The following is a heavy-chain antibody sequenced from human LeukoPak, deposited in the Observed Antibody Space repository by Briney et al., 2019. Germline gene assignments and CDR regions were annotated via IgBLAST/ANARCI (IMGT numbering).Heavy chain of an antibody. D-gene: IGHD1-26*01. J-gene: IGHJ4*02. CDR2: IYFSGST. V-gene: IGHV4-39*01. CDR1: GGSINTNTYY. CDR3: ASPSTWELSDLDH. Sequence: PSETLSLTCTVSGGSINTNTYYRGWVRQPPGKGLEWVGSIYFSGSTYYNPSLKSRVTISVDTSKSQFSLKLSSVTAADTAVYYCASPSTWELSDLDHWGQGILVTVSS.